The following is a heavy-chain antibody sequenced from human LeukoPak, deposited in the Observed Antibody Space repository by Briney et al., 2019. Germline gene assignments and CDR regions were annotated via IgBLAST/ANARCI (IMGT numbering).Heavy chain of an antibody. Sequence: GASVKVSCKASGYTFTSHYMHWVRQAPGQGLEWMGVINPTGDTTRYAQKLQGRVTMTTDTSTSTAYMELRSLRSDDTAVYYCARDSGEVSYPISRYKDYWGQGTLVTVSS. D-gene: IGHD5-24*01. CDR1: GYTFTSHY. J-gene: IGHJ4*02. CDR2: INPTGDTT. CDR3: ARDSGEVSYPISRYKDY. V-gene: IGHV1-46*01.